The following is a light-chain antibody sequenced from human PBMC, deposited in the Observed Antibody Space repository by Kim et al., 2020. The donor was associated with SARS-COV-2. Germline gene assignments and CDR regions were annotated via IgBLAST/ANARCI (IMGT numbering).Light chain of an antibody. CDR2: GTS. Sequence: PGERTILSCRASQSISSAYLAWFQQKPGQAPRLLIYGTSSRATAIPDRFSGSGSGTDFTLTISRLEPEDFVVYYCQHYGSSPWTFGQGTKVDIK. V-gene: IGKV3-20*01. J-gene: IGKJ1*01. CDR1: QSISSAY. CDR3: QHYGSSPWT.